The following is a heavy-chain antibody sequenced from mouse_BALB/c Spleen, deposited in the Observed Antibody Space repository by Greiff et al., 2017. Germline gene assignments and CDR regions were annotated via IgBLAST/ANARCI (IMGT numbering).Heavy chain of an antibody. J-gene: IGHJ1*01. D-gene: IGHD1-1*01. CDR2: ISSGSSTI. CDR3: ARYYGSRGYWYFDV. V-gene: IGHV5-17*02. CDR1: GFTFSSFG. Sequence: EVQLEESGGGLVQPGGSRKLSCAASGFTFSSFGMHWVRQAPEKGLEWVAYISSGSSTIYYADTVKGRFTISRDNPKNTLFLQITSLRSEDTAMYYCARYYGSRGYWYFDVWGAGTTVTVSS.